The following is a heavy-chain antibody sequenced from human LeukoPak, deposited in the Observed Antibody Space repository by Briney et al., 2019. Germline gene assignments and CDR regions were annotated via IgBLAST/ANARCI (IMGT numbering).Heavy chain of an antibody. CDR2: ISGSCGST. D-gene: IGHD3-22*01. J-gene: IGHJ4*02. Sequence: GGSLRLSCAASGFTFSSYAMSWARHAPGKGLEWVSAISGSCGSTYYADSVGGRFTISRDNSKNTLYLQMNSLRAEDTAVYYCAKGSISHCYDSSGYYHFDCWGQGTLVTVSA. V-gene: IGHV3-23*01. CDR1: GFTFSSYA. CDR3: AKGSISHCYDSSGYYHFDC.